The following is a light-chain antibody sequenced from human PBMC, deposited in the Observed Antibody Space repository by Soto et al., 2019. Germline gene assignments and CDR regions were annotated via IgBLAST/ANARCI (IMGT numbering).Light chain of an antibody. J-gene: IGLJ2*01. V-gene: IGLV2-14*01. CDR3: TSYTSSSTLEV. Sequence: QSVLTQPASVSGSPGQSITISCTGTSSDVGGYNYVSWYQQHPGKAPKLMIFDVGYRPSGVSDRFSGSKSGNTASLTISGLQAEDEADYYCTSYTSSSTLEVFGGGTKLTVL. CDR1: SSDVGGYNY. CDR2: DVG.